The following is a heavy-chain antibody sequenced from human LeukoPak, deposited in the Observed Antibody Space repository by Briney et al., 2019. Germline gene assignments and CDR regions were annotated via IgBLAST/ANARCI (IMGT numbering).Heavy chain of an antibody. CDR1: GYTFSSYG. J-gene: IGHJ5*02. CDR3: ARDLGYCSGGSCSFRFDP. Sequence: ASVKVSCKASGYTFSSYGICWVRQAPGQGLEWTGWISTYNGNTNYGNTNYAQKHQGRVTLTTDTSTSTVYMELRSLRPDDTAVYYCARDLGYCSGGSCSFRFDPWGQGTLVTVSS. V-gene: IGHV1-18*04. D-gene: IGHD2-15*01. CDR2: ISTYNGNTNYGNT.